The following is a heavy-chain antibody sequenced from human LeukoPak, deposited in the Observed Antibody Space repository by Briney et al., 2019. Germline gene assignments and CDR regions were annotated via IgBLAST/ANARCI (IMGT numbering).Heavy chain of an antibody. CDR3: VTLGWFGEAYGMDV. CDR2: FDPEDGET. D-gene: IGHD3-10*01. Sequence: ASVKVSCKVSGYTLTELSIHWVRQAPGKGLEWMGGFDPEDGETIYAQKFQGRVTMTEDTSTDTAYMELSSLRSEDTAVYYCVTLGWFGEAYGMDVWGQGTTITVSS. CDR1: GYTLTELS. V-gene: IGHV1-24*01. J-gene: IGHJ6*02.